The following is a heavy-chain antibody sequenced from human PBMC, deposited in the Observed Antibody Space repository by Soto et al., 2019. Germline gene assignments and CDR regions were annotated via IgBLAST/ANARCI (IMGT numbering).Heavy chain of an antibody. CDR2: ISYDGSNK. CDR1: GFTFSSYA. Sequence: GGSLRLSCAASGFTFSSYAMHWVRQAPGKGLEWVAVISYDGSNKYYADSVKGRFTISRDNSKNTLYLQMNSLRAGDTAVYYCARDWYYDSSGYYFHPYYYYYYYGMDVWGQGTTVTVSS. J-gene: IGHJ6*02. V-gene: IGHV3-30-3*01. D-gene: IGHD3-22*01. CDR3: ARDWYYDSSGYYFHPYYYYYYYGMDV.